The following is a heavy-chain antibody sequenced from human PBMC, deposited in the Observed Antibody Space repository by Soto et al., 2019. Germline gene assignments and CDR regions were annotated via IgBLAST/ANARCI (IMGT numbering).Heavy chain of an antibody. CDR3: ATDGDCTNGVCPAYYFDY. Sequence: QVQLVQSGAEVKKPGSSVKVSCKASGGTFSSYAIGWVRQAPGQGLEWMGGIIPIFGTANYAQKFQGRVTITADESTSTAYMELSSLRSEDTAVYYCATDGDCTNGVCPAYYFDYWGQGTLVTVSS. CDR2: IIPIFGTA. D-gene: IGHD2-8*01. J-gene: IGHJ4*02. CDR1: GGTFSSYA. V-gene: IGHV1-69*12.